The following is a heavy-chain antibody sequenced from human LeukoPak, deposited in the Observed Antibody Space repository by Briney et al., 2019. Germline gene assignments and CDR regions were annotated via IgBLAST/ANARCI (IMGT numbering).Heavy chain of an antibody. V-gene: IGHV3-33*01. CDR2: IWYDGSDK. CDR3: ARDYGSGMDV. Sequence: GGSLTLSCAPFGITFSSYGMHWVRQTPGKGPEWVAIIWYDGSDKYYADSVKGRFTISRDNYKNTLYLQMNSLRGEDTAVYYCARDYGSGMDVWGKGTMVTVSS. D-gene: IGHD3-10*01. CDR1: GITFSSYG. J-gene: IGHJ6*04.